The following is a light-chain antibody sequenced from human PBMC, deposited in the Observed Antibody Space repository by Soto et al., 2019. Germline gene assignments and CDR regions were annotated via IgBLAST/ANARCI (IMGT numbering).Light chain of an antibody. CDR3: SSYSTTTSPHVL. Sequence: QFALAQPASVSGSPGQSITISCTGTRSDIGRYNYVSWYQQRPGKAPKLLIYEVTYRPSGVSARFSGSKSGSTASLTISGLQAEDEADYYCSSYSTTTSPHVLFGGGTKVTVL. CDR2: EVT. CDR1: RSDIGRYNY. V-gene: IGLV2-14*01. J-gene: IGLJ2*01.